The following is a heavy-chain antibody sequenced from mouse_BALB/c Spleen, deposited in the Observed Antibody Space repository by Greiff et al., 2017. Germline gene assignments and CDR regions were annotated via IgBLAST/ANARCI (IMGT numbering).Heavy chain of an antibody. CDR3: ARQLTSYAMDY. CDR2: ISNGGGST. CDR1: GFTFSSHT. D-gene: IGHD4-1*01. Sequence: EVKLVESGGGLVQPGGSLKLSCAASGFTFSSHTMSWVRQTPEKRLEWVAYISNGGGSTYYPDTVKGRFTISRDNAKNTLYLQMSSLKSEDTAMYYCARQLTSYAMDYWGQGTSVTVSS. J-gene: IGHJ4*01. V-gene: IGHV5-12-2*01.